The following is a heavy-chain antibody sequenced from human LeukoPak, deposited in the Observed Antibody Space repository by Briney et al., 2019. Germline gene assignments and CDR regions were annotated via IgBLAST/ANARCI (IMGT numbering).Heavy chain of an antibody. CDR1: GFTFSNYA. CDR3: ANVPSTAQDY. Sequence: PGGSLRLSCAASGFTFSNYALHWVRQAPGKGLEWVAVISYDGSNKFYADSVRGRFTISRDNSKNTLFLQMSSLRPEDTAVYYCANVPSTAQDYWGQGTLVTVSS. D-gene: IGHD3-10*02. V-gene: IGHV3-30*04. CDR2: ISYDGSNK. J-gene: IGHJ4*02.